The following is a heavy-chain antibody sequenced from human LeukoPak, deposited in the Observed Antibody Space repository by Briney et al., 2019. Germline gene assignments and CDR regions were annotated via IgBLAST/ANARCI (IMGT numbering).Heavy chain of an antibody. CDR2: ISSSSSYI. D-gene: IGHD5-12*01. CDR3: TLVATHNVWAFDY. J-gene: IGHJ4*02. CDR1: GFTFSSYS. Sequence: GGSLRLSCAASGFTFSSYSMNWVRQAPGKGLEWVSSISSSSSYIYYADSVKGRFTISRDNAKNSLYLQMNSLRAEDTAVYYCTLVATHNVWAFDYWGQGTLVTVSS. V-gene: IGHV3-21*01.